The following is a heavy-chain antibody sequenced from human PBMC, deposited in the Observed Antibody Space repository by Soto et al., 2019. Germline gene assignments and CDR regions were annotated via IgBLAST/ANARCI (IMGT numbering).Heavy chain of an antibody. Sequence: QVQLVQSGAEVKKPGSSVKVSCKASGGTFSSFPISWVRQAPGQGLEWMGGTIPIFGTPKYAQKFQGRVTITADESTNTAYIELSSLTSEDTAVYYCARDLTLYRDSWGQGTLVTVSS. D-gene: IGHD2-15*01. V-gene: IGHV1-69*12. CDR3: ARDLTLYRDS. CDR1: GGTFSSFP. CDR2: TIPIFGTP. J-gene: IGHJ4*02.